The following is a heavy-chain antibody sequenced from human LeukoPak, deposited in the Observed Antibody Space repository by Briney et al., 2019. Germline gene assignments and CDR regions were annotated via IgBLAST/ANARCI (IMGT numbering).Heavy chain of an antibody. J-gene: IGHJ5*02. V-gene: IGHV3-74*01. CDR3: ARTVGCSSTSCYTYNWFDP. CDR1: GFTFSSYW. CDR2: INSDGSST. Sequence: GGSLRLSCAASGFTFSSYWMHWVRQAPGKGLVWVSRINSDGSSTSYADSVKGRFTISRDNAKNTLYLQMNSLRAEDTAVYYCARTVGCSSTSCYTYNWFDPWGQGTLVTVSP. D-gene: IGHD2-2*02.